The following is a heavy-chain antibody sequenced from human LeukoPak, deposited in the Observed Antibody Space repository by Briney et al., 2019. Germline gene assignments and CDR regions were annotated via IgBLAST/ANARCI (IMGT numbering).Heavy chain of an antibody. CDR2: INAGNGNT. CDR1: GYTFTSYA. Sequence: ASVKVSCKASGYTFTSYAMHWVRQAPGQRLEWMGWINAGNGNTKYSQKFQGRVTITRDTSASTAYMELSSLRSEDTAVYCCARAEDGSSWYYYYYGMDVWGQGTTATVSS. J-gene: IGHJ6*02. CDR3: ARAEDGSSWYYYYYGMDV. V-gene: IGHV1-3*01. D-gene: IGHD6-13*01.